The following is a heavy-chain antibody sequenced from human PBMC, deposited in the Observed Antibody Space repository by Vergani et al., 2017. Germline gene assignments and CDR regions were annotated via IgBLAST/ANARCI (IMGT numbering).Heavy chain of an antibody. Sequence: QVQLVQSGAEVKKPGASVKVSCKASGYTFTGYYMHWVRQAPGQGLEWMGWINPNSGGTNYAQKFPGRVTMTRDTSISTAYMELSRLRSDDTAVYYCARGSYYDSSGYPREDYWGQGTLVTVSS. V-gene: IGHV1-2*02. CDR2: INPNSGGT. CDR1: GYTFTGYY. CDR3: ARGSYYDSSGYPREDY. J-gene: IGHJ4*02. D-gene: IGHD3-22*01.